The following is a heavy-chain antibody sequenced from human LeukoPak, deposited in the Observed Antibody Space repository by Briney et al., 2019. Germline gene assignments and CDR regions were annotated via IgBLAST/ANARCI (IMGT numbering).Heavy chain of an antibody. V-gene: IGHV4-30-4*01. CDR3: AGDYGDLLTGIRFDT. CDR2: IYYSGST. CDR1: GGSISSGDYY. D-gene: IGHD4-17*01. Sequence: TSETLSLTCTVSGGSISSGDYYGSWIRQPPGKGLEWSGYIYYSGSTYYNPSLKSRVTISIQTSKNQFSLKLTSVTAADTAVYYCAGDYGDLLTGIRFDTWGQGTLVTVSS. J-gene: IGHJ5*02.